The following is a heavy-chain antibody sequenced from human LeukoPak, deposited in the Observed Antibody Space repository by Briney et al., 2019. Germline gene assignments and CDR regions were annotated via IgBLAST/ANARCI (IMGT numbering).Heavy chain of an antibody. CDR3: ARDGPFTFGDLSYFDY. V-gene: IGHV3-30*04. J-gene: IGHJ4*02. CDR1: GFTFSSYA. Sequence: PGRSLRLSCAASGFTFSSYAMHWVRQAPGKGLVWVVVISYDGSNKYYADSVKGRFTISRDNSKNTLYLQMNSLRAEDTAVYYCARDGPFTFGDLSYFDYWGQGTLVTVSP. D-gene: IGHD3-16*01. CDR2: ISYDGSNK.